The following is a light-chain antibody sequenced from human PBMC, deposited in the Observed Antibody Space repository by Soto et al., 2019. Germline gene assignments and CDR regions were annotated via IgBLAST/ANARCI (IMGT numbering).Light chain of an antibody. J-gene: IGKJ2*01. Sequence: DIVMTQSPDSLAVSLGERATINCKSSQSDFYSSNNKNYLAWYQQKPGQPPKLLIYWASTRESGVPDRFSGSGSGTDLTLTISDLQAEDAAVYYCQQYYSTPYTFGQGTKLEIK. CDR2: WAS. CDR3: QQYYSTPYT. V-gene: IGKV4-1*01. CDR1: QSDFYSSNNKNY.